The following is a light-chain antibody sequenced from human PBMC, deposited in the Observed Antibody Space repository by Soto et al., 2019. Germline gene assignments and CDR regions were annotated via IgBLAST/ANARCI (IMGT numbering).Light chain of an antibody. V-gene: IGKV1-39*01. J-gene: IGKJ1*01. CDR3: QQAYSTPWT. CDR1: QSISTY. CDR2: ATS. Sequence: DIQMTQSPSSLSASVGDRVTITCRASQSISTYLHWYQQKPGTAPKLLIYATSNLQSGVPSRFSGSGSRTDFTLTINSLQPEDFATYYCQQAYSTPWTFGQGTKVAIK.